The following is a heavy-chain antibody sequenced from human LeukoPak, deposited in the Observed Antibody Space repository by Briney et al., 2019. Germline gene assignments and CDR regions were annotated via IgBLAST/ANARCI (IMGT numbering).Heavy chain of an antibody. V-gene: IGHV1-8*02. CDR3: ARGRVLCISTSCSPYYFDY. Sequence: ASVKVSCKASGYTFTSYDINWVRQATGQGLEWMGWMNPNSGNTGYAQKFQGRVTMTRNTSISTAYMELSSLRSEDTAVYYCARGRVLCISTSCSPYYFDYWGQGTLVTVSS. CDR1: GYTFTSYD. J-gene: IGHJ4*02. CDR2: MNPNSGNT. D-gene: IGHD2-2*01.